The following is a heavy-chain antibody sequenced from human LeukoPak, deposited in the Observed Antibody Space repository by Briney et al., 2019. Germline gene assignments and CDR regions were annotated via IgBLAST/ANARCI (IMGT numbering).Heavy chain of an antibody. Sequence: SETLSLTCVVSGGAFSDYYWSWIRHLPDKGLEWIGEVGHSGATNYNPSLKSRVTISVDTSKNQFSLKLSSVTAADTAVYYCARGQKRTGDYWGQGTLVTVSS. CDR1: GGAFSDYY. CDR2: VGHSGAT. D-gene: IGHD7-27*01. V-gene: IGHV4-34*01. J-gene: IGHJ4*02. CDR3: ARGQKRTGDY.